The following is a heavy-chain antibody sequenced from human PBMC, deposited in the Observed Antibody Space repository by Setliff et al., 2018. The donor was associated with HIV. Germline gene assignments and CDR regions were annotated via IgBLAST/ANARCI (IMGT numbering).Heavy chain of an antibody. CDR2: FYETGYT. D-gene: IGHD3-10*01. V-gene: IGHV4-38-2*02. J-gene: IGHJ3*02. CDR1: GDSFSSDYY. CDR3: ARDYYGSGSYYPRGAFDI. Sequence: PSETLSLTCTVSGDSFSSDYYWGWIRQSPGKGLEWIGSFYETGYTNYNPSLKSRVTISVDTSKNQFSLKLSSVTAADTAVYYCARDYYGSGSYYPRGAFDIWGQGTMVTVS.